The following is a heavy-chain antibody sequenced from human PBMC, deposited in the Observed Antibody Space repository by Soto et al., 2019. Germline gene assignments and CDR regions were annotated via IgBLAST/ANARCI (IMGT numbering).Heavy chain of an antibody. CDR2: IAHDGSNI. D-gene: IGHD1-1*01. J-gene: IGHJ4*02. CDR3: ASDQGDDNGNYMNY. CDR1: GLIFTSHA. Sequence: QVQLVESGGGVVQPGRSLRLSCAASGLIFTSHAVHWVRQAPGKGLEWVATIAHDGSNIYYAESVKGRFTISRDNSKDTLYLQMNSLRGEDTAVYYCASDQGDDNGNYMNYWGQGILVTVSS. V-gene: IGHV3-30-3*01.